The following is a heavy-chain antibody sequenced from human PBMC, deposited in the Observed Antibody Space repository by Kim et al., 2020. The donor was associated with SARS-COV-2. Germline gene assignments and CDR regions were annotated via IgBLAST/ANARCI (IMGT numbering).Heavy chain of an antibody. V-gene: IGHV2-5*01. J-gene: IGHJ4*02. CDR2: K. Sequence: KRYSPSLKSRLTITKDTSKNQVVLTMTNMDPVDTATYYCAHRHSGYDGFDYWGQGTLVTVSS. CDR3: AHRHSGYDGFDY. D-gene: IGHD5-12*01.